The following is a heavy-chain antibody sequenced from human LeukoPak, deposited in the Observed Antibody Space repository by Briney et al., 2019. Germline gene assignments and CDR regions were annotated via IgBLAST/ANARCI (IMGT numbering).Heavy chain of an antibody. Sequence: GASVKVSCKASGYTFTGYYMHWVRQAPGQGLEWMGWINPNSGGTNYAQKFQGRVTMTRDTSISTAYMELSRLRSDDTAVYYCASRYSSLDLGAFDIWGQGTMVTVSS. J-gene: IGHJ3*02. CDR3: ASRYSSLDLGAFDI. CDR1: GYTFTGYY. V-gene: IGHV1-2*02. D-gene: IGHD6-6*01. CDR2: INPNSGGT.